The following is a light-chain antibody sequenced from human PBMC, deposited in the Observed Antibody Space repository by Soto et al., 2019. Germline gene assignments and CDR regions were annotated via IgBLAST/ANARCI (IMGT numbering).Light chain of an antibody. CDR2: DAS. CDR3: QQHNSSPWT. CDR1: QSISDW. J-gene: IGKJ1*01. Sequence: DIQMTQYPCTLSASVGDRVPITCRASQSISDWLAWFQQKPGKAPKVLIYDASTLESGVPSRFSGSGSGTEFTLTISSLQPEDSATYYCQQHNSSPWTCGQGTKVDIK. V-gene: IGKV1-5*01.